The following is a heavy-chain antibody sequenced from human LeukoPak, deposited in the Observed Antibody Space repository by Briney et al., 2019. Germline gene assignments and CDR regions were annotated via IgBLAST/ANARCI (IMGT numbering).Heavy chain of an antibody. CDR2: IYYSGST. J-gene: IGHJ4*02. V-gene: IGHV4-39*01. D-gene: IGHD3-22*01. CDR3: ARNYYDSSGYYYFPFDY. CDR1: GGSIGSSSYY. Sequence: SETLSLTCTVSGGSIGSSSYYWGWIRQPPGKGLEWIGSIYYSGSTYYNPSLKSRVTISVDTSKDQFSLKLSSVTAADTAVYYCARNYYDSSGYYYFPFDYWGQGTLVTVSS.